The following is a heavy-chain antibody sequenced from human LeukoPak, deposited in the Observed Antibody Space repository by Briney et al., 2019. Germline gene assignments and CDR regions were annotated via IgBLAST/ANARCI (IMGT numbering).Heavy chain of an antibody. D-gene: IGHD3-10*01. V-gene: IGHV4-59*08. J-gene: IGHJ3*02. Sequence: PSEALSLTCTVSGGSISSYYWSWIRQPPGKGLEWIGYIYYSGSTNYNPSLKSRVTISVDTSKNQFSLKLSSVTAADTAVYYCATRSDYYGSGPDAFDIWGQGTMVTVSS. CDR3: ATRSDYYGSGPDAFDI. CDR2: IYYSGST. CDR1: GGSISSYY.